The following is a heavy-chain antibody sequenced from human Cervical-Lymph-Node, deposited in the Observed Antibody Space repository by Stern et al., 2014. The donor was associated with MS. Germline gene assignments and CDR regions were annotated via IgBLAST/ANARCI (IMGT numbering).Heavy chain of an antibody. CDR1: GFDFDSYS. CDR2: RDSSGGKI. CDR3: ASPHCGGDCWANDQYTMDV. V-gene: IGHV3-21*01. J-gene: IGHJ6*02. D-gene: IGHD2-21*02. Sequence: VQLVESGGGLVKPGGTLRLSCIASGFDFDSYSLSWVRQVPGKGLEGVASRDSSGGKIFYADSVKGRFTISRDNSMKSLYLQMKSLRLEDTATYYCASPHCGGDCWANDQYTMDVWGQGTTVTVAS.